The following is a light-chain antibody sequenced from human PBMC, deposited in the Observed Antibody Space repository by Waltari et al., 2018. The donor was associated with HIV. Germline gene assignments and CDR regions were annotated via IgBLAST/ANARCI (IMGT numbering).Light chain of an antibody. Sequence: EIVMTQSLATLSVSPGERATLSCRASQSFSSDLAWYQHKPGQAPRLLIYGASTRAAGIPARFSGSGSGTEFTLTISSLQSEDFAVYYCQQYNNWPLSFGQGTKLEIK. V-gene: IGKV3-15*01. CDR1: QSFSSD. CDR3: QQYNNWPLS. J-gene: IGKJ2*01. CDR2: GAS.